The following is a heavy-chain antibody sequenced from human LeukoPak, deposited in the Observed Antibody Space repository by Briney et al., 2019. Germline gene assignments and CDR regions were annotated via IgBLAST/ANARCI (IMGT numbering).Heavy chain of an antibody. CDR1: GGTFTTFA. J-gene: IGHJ4*02. V-gene: IGHV1-69*05. CDR2: FIPVFGTP. CDR3: ASRHTPLRHFDWDVDY. D-gene: IGHD3-9*01. Sequence: SMKVSCKISGGTFTTFAVIWVRQAPGQGLEWLGGFIPVFGTPIYAEKFRGRATISTDEASTTAYMDLHTLTSDDTAVYYCASRHTPLRHFDWDVDYWGQGTLVTVSS.